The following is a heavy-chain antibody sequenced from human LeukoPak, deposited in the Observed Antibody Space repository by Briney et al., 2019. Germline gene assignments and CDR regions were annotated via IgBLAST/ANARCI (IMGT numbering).Heavy chain of an antibody. CDR2: IWYDGSNK. Sequence: GGSLRLSCAPSRYTFRIYGMHWVRQAPGKGLEWVAVIWYDGSNKYYADSVEGRFTISRDNSKNTLYLQMNSLRAEDTAVYYGARGSRSYCGGDCYFDYWGQGTLVTVSS. CDR3: ARGSRSYCGGDCYFDY. V-gene: IGHV3-33*01. CDR1: RYTFRIYG. D-gene: IGHD2-21*02. J-gene: IGHJ4*02.